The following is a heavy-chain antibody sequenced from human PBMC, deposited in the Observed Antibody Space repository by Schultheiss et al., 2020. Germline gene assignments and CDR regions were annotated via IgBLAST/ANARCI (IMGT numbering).Heavy chain of an antibody. Sequence: GGSLRLSCAASGFTFSSYAMSWVRQAPGKGLEWVSAISGSGGSTYYADSVKGRFTISRDNSKNTLYLQMSSLRAEDTAVYYCVKGGLRYFDWLKRPDGFDVWGQETMVTVAS. CDR1: GFTFSSYA. D-gene: IGHD3-9*01. J-gene: IGHJ3*01. CDR3: VKGGLRYFDWLKRPDGFDV. CDR2: ISGSGGST. V-gene: IGHV3-23*01.